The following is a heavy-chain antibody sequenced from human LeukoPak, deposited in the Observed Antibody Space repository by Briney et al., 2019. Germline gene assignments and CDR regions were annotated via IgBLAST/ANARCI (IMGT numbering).Heavy chain of an antibody. D-gene: IGHD7-27*01. Sequence: GGSLRLSCAASGFTFDDYAMHWVRQAPGKGLEWVSGISWNSGNTYYADSVKGRFTVSRDNSKNTLFLQMNSLRAEDTAVYYCAKDGGLWVSAHWGDSWGRGTLVTVSS. CDR1: GFTFDDYA. CDR3: AKDGGLWVSAHWGDS. V-gene: IGHV3-23*01. CDR2: ISWNSGNT. J-gene: IGHJ4*02.